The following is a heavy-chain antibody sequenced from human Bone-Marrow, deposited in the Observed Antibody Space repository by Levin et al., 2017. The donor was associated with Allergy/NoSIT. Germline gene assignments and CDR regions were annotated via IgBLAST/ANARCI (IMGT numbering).Heavy chain of an antibody. CDR3: ATGLRDGYNWFNYGMDV. CDR1: GYTFTGYY. J-gene: IGHJ6*02. Sequence: ASVKVSCKASGYTFTGYYMHWVRQAPGQGLEWMGRINPNSGGTNYAQKFQGRVTMTRDTSISTAYMELSRLRSDDTAVYYCATGLRDGYNWFNYGMDVWGQGTTVTVSS. V-gene: IGHV1-2*06. CDR2: INPNSGGT. D-gene: IGHD5-24*01.